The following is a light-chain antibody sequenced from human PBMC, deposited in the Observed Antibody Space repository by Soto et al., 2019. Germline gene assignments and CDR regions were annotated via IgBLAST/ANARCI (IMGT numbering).Light chain of an antibody. Sequence: EIVLTQSPAALSLSPGERATLSCRASQSVSYSLAWYQHKSGQAPRLLIYDESNRASDIPARFSGSGSGTDLTLTISSLEPEDFAVYYCLQRRNWLYTFGQGNKLEIK. CDR1: QSVSYS. CDR3: LQRRNWLYT. V-gene: IGKV3-11*01. CDR2: DES. J-gene: IGKJ2*01.